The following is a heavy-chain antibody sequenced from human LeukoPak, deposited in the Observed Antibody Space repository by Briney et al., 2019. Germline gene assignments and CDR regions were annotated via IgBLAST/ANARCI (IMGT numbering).Heavy chain of an antibody. CDR1: GFTVSSNY. Sequence: GGSLRLSCAASGFTVSSNYMTWVRQAPGKGLEWVSVIYKNAITYHADTVKGRFTISRDNAKNMLYLQMNSLRADDTAVYYCARSLRVRGVPDYMDVWGKGTTVTISS. D-gene: IGHD3-10*01. V-gene: IGHV3-53*01. J-gene: IGHJ6*03. CDR3: ARSLRVRGVPDYMDV. CDR2: IYKNAIT.